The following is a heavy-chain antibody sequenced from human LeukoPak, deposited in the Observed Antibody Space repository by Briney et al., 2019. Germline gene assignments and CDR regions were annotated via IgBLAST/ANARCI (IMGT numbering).Heavy chain of an antibody. Sequence: GASVKVSCKASGYTFTSYGISWVRQAPGQGLEWMGWISAYNGNTNYAQKLQGRVTMTTDTSTSTAYMELRSLRSDDTAVYYCARVAVAGFIASWLDPWGQGTLVTVSS. V-gene: IGHV1-18*01. CDR3: ARVAVAGFIASWLDP. CDR1: GYTFTSYG. D-gene: IGHD6-19*01. J-gene: IGHJ5*02. CDR2: ISAYNGNT.